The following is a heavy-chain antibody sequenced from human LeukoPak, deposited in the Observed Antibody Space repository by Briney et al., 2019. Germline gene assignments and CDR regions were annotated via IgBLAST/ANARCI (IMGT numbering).Heavy chain of an antibody. CDR2: INSDGYSI. V-gene: IGHV3-74*03. Sequence: GGSLRLSCAASGFTFSGYWMHWVRQAPGKGLVWVSRINSDGYSITYADSVKGRFTISRDNAKNTLFLQMNSLIAEDTAVYFCARADYSSGFDSWGQGTLVTVSS. CDR3: ARADYSSGFDS. J-gene: IGHJ5*01. D-gene: IGHD6-25*01. CDR1: GFTFSGYW.